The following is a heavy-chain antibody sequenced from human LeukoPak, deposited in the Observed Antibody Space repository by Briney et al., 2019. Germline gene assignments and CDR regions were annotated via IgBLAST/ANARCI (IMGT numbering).Heavy chain of an antibody. J-gene: IGHJ4*02. V-gene: IGHV3-21*01. CDR2: ISSSSSYI. D-gene: IGHD6-19*01. CDR1: GFTFSSYS. Sequence: KPGGSLRLSCAASGFTFSSYSMNWVRQAPGKGLEWVSSISSSSSYIYYADSVKGRFTISRDNAKNSLYLQMSSLRAEDTAVYYCARDPSVAGLFDYWGQGTLVTVSS. CDR3: ARDPSVAGLFDY.